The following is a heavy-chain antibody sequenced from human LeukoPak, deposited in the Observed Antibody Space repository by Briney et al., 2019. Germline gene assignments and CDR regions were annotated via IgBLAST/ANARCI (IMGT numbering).Heavy chain of an antibody. J-gene: IGHJ4*02. CDR3: ARVGAAAGPYYFDY. Sequence: SETLSLTCTVSGGSISSGGYYWSWIRQHPGKGLEWIGYIYYSGSTYYNPSLKSRVTISVDTSKNQFSLKLSSVTAADTAVYYCARVGAAAGPYYFDYWGQGTLVTVSS. CDR1: GGSISSGGYY. V-gene: IGHV4-31*03. D-gene: IGHD6-13*01. CDR2: IYYSGST.